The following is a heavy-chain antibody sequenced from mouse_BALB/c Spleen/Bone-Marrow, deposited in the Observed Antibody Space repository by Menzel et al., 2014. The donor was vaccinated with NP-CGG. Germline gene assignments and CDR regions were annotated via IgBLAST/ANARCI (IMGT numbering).Heavy chain of an antibody. D-gene: IGHD6-1*01. CDR3: ARRGRIAEALGY. CDR2: INPYNDGT. CDR1: GYTFTSYV. V-gene: IGHV1-14*01. Sequence: EVQLQQSGPEQVKPGASVKMSCKASGYTFTSYVMHWVKQKPGQGLKWIGYINPYNDGTKYNEKFKGKATLTSDKSSSTAYMELSSLTSEDSAVYYCARRGRIAEALGYWGQGTTLTVSS. J-gene: IGHJ2*01.